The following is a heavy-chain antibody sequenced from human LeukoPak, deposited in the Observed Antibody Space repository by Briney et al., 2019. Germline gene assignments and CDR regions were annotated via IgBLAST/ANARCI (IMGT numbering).Heavy chain of an antibody. D-gene: IGHD6-13*01. CDR1: GGSIGKYH. CDR2: VYYTGNL. V-gene: IGHV4-59*01. CDR3: ARGLAPGTGPPSLDS. Sequence: SETLSLTCSVSGGSIGKYHWTWIRQPPGKRLEWIGYVYYTGNLNYNPSLERRVSLSIDTSKNQFSLSLSSVTAADTAVYYCARGLAPGTGPPSLDSWGQGTLVTVSS. J-gene: IGHJ4*02.